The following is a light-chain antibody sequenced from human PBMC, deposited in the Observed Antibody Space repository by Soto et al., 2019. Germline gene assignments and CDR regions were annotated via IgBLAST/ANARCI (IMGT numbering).Light chain of an antibody. CDR3: QQYKSYPG. Sequence: DIQMTQSPSTLSASVGDRVTITCRASQSISSRFAWYQQKPGKAPTLLIYKASSVESGVPSRYSSSGSGTEFTLTISGLQPDDFATYYCQQYKSYPGFGQGTKVEIK. V-gene: IGKV1-5*03. J-gene: IGKJ1*01. CDR1: QSISSR. CDR2: KAS.